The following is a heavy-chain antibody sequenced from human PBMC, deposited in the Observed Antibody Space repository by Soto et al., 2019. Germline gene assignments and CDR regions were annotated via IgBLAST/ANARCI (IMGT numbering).Heavy chain of an antibody. CDR2: INAGNGNT. V-gene: IGHV1-3*01. D-gene: IGHD3-3*01. J-gene: IGHJ6*02. CDR3: ARSLSDYDFWSGYQDYYYYGMDV. Sequence: QVQLVQSGAEVKKPGASVKVSCKASGYTFTSYAMHWVRQAPGQRLEWMGWINAGNGNTKYSQKFQGRVTITRDTAASTAYIELSSLRSEDTAVYYCARSLSDYDFWSGYQDYYYYGMDVWGQGTTVTVSS. CDR1: GYTFTSYA.